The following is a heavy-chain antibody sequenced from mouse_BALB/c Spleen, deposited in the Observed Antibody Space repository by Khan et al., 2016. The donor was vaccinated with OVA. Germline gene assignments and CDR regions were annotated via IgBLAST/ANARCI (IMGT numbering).Heavy chain of an antibody. CDR2: INTYTGEP. CDR3: ARPPCFSEALDY. V-gene: IGHV9-3-1*01. Sequence: QIQLVQSGPELKKPGETVKISCKASGYTFTNYGMNWVKQSPGRALKWMGWINTYTGEPTYADDFKGRFAFSLETSASTAYLQINNLKNEDTATXFCARPPCFSEALDYGGQGTSVTVSS. J-gene: IGHJ4*01. CDR1: GYTFTNYG.